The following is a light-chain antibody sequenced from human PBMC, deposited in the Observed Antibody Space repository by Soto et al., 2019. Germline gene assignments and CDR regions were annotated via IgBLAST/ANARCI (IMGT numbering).Light chain of an antibody. CDR1: QGISSY. CDR2: AAS. CDR3: QQLKSYPQT. J-gene: IGKJ1*01. V-gene: IGKV1-9*01. Sequence: DMQLTQSPSFLSASVGDRVTITCRASQGISSYLAWYQKKPGKAPKLLMSAASTLQSGVPSRFSGSGSGTEFTLTISSLQPEDFATYYCQQLKSYPQTFGQGAKVDIK.